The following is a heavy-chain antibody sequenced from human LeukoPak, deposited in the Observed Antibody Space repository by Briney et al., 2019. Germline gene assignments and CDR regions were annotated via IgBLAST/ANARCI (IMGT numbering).Heavy chain of an antibody. J-gene: IGHJ3*02. D-gene: IGHD6-13*01. CDR2: ISYDGSNK. CDR3: ARGSSSWYGAAFDI. CDR1: GFTFSTYA. Sequence: GGSLRLSCAASGFTFSTYAMHWVRQAPGKGLEWVAVISYDGSNKYYADSVKGRFTISRDNSKNTLYLQMNSLRAEDTAVYYCARGSSSWYGAAFDIWGQGTMVTVSS. V-gene: IGHV3-30*04.